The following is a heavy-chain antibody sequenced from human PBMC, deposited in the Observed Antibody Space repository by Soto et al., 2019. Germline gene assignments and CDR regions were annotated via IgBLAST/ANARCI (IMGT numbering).Heavy chain of an antibody. Sequence: QVQLVQSGAEVKKPGSSVKVSCKASGGTFSSYTISWVRQAPGQGLEWMGRIIPILGIANYAQKFQGRVTITADKSTSKAYMELSSLRSEDTAVYYCAKHITMVRGVLRDDAFDIWGQGTMVTVSS. J-gene: IGHJ3*02. V-gene: IGHV1-69*02. D-gene: IGHD3-10*01. CDR3: AKHITMVRGVLRDDAFDI. CDR1: GGTFSSYT. CDR2: IIPILGIA.